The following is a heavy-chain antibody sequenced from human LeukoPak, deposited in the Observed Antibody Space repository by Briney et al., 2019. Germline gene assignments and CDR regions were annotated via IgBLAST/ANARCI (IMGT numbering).Heavy chain of an antibody. CDR1: GFTFSSYE. CDR2: ISSSGSTI. CDR3: VRVVAENYYYYMDV. Sequence: PGGSLRLSCAASGFTFSSYEMNWVRQAPGKGLEWVSYISSSGSTIYYADSVKGRFTISRDNAKNSLYLQMNSLRAEDTAVYYCVRVVAENYYYYMDVWGKGTTVTVSS. J-gene: IGHJ6*03. V-gene: IGHV3-48*03.